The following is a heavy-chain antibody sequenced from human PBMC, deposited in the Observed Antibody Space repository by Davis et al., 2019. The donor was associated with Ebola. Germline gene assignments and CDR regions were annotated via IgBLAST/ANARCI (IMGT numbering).Heavy chain of an antibody. Sequence: GESLKISCKGSGYSFTSYWIGWVRQMPGKGLEWMGIIYPGDSDTRYSPSFQGQVTISADKSISTAYLQWSSLKASDTAMYYCARQGIAVAGNVTPIRAFDIWGQGTMVTVSS. CDR2: IYPGDSDT. V-gene: IGHV5-51*01. J-gene: IGHJ3*02. CDR3: ARQGIAVAGNVTPIRAFDI. D-gene: IGHD6-19*01. CDR1: GYSFTSYW.